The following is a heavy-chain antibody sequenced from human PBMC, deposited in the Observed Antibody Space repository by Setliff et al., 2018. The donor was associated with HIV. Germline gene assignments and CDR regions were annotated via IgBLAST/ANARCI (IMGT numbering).Heavy chain of an antibody. V-gene: IGHV1-3*01. CDR1: GYTFTNYA. D-gene: IGHD2-21*02. J-gene: IGHJ4*02. CDR2: INAGNGDT. CDR3: ARNGCSGDCYFWDLDY. Sequence: ASVKVSCKASGYTFTNYAILWVRQAPGRGLEWMGWINAGNGDTKYSQNFQGRVTIIRDISASAVYMDLTNLKAEDTAVYYCARNGCSGDCYFWDLDYWGQGTLVTVSS.